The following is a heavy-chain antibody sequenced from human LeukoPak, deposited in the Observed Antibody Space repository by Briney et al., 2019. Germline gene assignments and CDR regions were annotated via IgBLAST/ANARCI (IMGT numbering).Heavy chain of an antibody. Sequence: SETLSFTCTVSGGSISSYYWSWIRQPPGKGLEWIGYIYYSGSTNYNPSLKSRVTISVDTSKNQFSLKLSSVTAADTAVYYCARRHQARYCSSTSCYYYYGMDVWGQGTTVTVSS. CDR3: ARRHQARYCSSTSCYYYYGMDV. J-gene: IGHJ6*02. V-gene: IGHV4-59*08. D-gene: IGHD2-2*01. CDR1: GGSISSYY. CDR2: IYYSGST.